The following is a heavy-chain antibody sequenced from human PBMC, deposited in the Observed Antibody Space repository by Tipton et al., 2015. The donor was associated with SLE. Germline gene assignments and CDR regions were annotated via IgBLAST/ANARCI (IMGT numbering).Heavy chain of an antibody. CDR2: IWYDGSNK. V-gene: IGHV3-33*01. J-gene: IGHJ4*02. Sequence: RSLRLSCAASGFTFSSYGMHWVRQAPGKGLEWVALIWYDGSNKYYADSVKGRFTISRDNSKNTLYLQMNSLRAEDTAVYYCARDWGSSWYYFDYWGQGTLVTVSS. D-gene: IGHD6-13*01. CDR1: GFTFSSYG. CDR3: ARDWGSSWYYFDY.